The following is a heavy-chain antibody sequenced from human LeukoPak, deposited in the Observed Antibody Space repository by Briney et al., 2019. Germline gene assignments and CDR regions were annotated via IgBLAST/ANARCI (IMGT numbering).Heavy chain of an antibody. CDR1: GFSFSSYW. CDR3: VREDHSKYEY. V-gene: IGHV3-7*01. CDR2: IQQNGNEK. J-gene: IGHJ4*02. D-gene: IGHD4-11*01. Sequence: GGSLRLSCVASGFSFSSYWMAWVRQAPGKGLEWVASIQQNGNEKYYVDSVKGRFTISKDNAKNLMYLQMNSLRAEDTAVYYGVREDHSKYEYWGQGTPVTVSS.